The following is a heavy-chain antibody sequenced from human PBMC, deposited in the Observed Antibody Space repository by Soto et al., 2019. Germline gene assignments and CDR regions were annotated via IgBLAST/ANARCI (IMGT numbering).Heavy chain of an antibody. CDR1: GFTFSSDA. Sequence: EVQLLESGGGLVQPGGSLRLSCAASGFTFSSDAMNWVRQSPGKGLEWVSVISGSGGSTYYADGVKGRFTISRDNSKNTLYLQMNSLRAEDTAVYYCAKRTVGWYFELWGRGTLVTVSS. D-gene: IGHD4-17*01. V-gene: IGHV3-23*01. CDR3: AKRTVGWYFEL. J-gene: IGHJ2*01. CDR2: ISGSGGST.